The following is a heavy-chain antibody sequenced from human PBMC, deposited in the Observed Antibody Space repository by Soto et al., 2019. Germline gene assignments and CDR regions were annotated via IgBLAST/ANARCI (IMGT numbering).Heavy chain of an antibody. Sequence: QVQLVQSGAEVKKPGSSVKVSCKASGGTFSSYAISWVRQAPGQGLEWMGGIIPIFGTANYAQKFQGRVTITADESTSTPYMELSSLRSEDTAVYYCAREPVAGTRGRGDWFDPWGQGTLVTVSS. V-gene: IGHV1-69*01. J-gene: IGHJ5*02. CDR3: AREPVAGTRGRGDWFDP. CDR2: IIPIFGTA. D-gene: IGHD6-19*01. CDR1: GGTFSSYA.